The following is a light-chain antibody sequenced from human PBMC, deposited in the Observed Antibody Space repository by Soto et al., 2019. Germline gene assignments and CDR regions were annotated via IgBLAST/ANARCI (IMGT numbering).Light chain of an antibody. J-gene: IGKJ1*01. Sequence: EIVMTQSPATLSVSPGERATLSCRASQSVSSNLAWYQHKPGQAPRLLIHGASTRATGIPARFSGSRSGTEFTLTISSLQSEDFAVYYCQHYNNWPRTFGQGTKGEIK. V-gene: IGKV3-15*01. CDR3: QHYNNWPRT. CDR1: QSVSSN. CDR2: GAS.